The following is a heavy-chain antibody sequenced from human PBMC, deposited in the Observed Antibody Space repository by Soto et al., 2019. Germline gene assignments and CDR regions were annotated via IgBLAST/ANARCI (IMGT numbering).Heavy chain of an antibody. CDR1: GFTFSSYG. CDR3: AREDCSGGSCYSAY. Sequence: QVQLVESGGGVVQPGRSLRLSCAASGFTFSSYGMHWVRQAPGKGLEWVAVIWYDGSNKYYADSVKGRFTISRDNSKNTLYLQMNSLRAEDTAVYSCAREDCSGGSCYSAYWGQGTLVTVSS. CDR2: IWYDGSNK. V-gene: IGHV3-33*01. J-gene: IGHJ4*02. D-gene: IGHD2-15*01.